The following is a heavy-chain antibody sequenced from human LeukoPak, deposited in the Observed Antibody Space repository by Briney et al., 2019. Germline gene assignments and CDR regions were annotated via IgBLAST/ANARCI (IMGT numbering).Heavy chain of an antibody. J-gene: IGHJ5*02. CDR2: IYSGDSDT. V-gene: IGHV5-51*01. Sequence: GESLKISCKGSGYRFTSYWIAWVRQMPGKGLEWVGIIYSGDSDTRYSPSFQGHVTISADKSISTVYLQWSSLKAADTAMYYCARLSRNCSGGSCYSDWFDPWGQGTLVTVSS. CDR1: GYRFTSYW. CDR3: ARLSRNCSGGSCYSDWFDP. D-gene: IGHD2-15*01.